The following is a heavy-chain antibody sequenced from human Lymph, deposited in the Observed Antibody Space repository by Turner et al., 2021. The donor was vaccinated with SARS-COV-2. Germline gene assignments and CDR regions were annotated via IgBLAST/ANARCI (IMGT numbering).Heavy chain of an antibody. CDR3: ARCRYSGGGMDV. Sequence: QVQLVQSGAEVKKPVASVKVSCKASGYTFTSYDINWVRQATGQGLEWMGWMNPNSGNTGYAQKFQGRVTMTRNISISTAYMELSTLRSEDTAVYYGARCRYSGGGMDVWGQGTTVTVSS. CDR2: MNPNSGNT. CDR1: GYTFTSYD. J-gene: IGHJ6*02. V-gene: IGHV1-8*01. D-gene: IGHD1-26*01.